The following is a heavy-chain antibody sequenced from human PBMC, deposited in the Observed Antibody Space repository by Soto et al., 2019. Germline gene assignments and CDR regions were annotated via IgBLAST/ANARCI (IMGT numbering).Heavy chain of an antibody. CDR2: ISIGGTPI. V-gene: IGHV3-11*01. J-gene: IGHJ6*02. D-gene: IGHD3-10*01. Sequence: GSLLVTCEASGFTFSDYYISWIRQVPGKGLEWVSYISIGGTPIYYADSVKGRFTISRDNAQNSLYLQMTSLTAEDTALYYCVRGSEELVYYNSIDVWGQGTKVTVSS. CDR1: GFTFSDYY. CDR3: VRGSEELVYYNSIDV.